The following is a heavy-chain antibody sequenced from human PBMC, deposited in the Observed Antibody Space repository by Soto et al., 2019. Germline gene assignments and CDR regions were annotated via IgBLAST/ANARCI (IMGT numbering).Heavy chain of an antibody. D-gene: IGHD3-10*01. CDR2: INHSGST. Sequence: TSETLSLTCAVYGGSFSGYYWSWIRQPPGKGLEWIGEINHSGSTNYNPSLKSRVTISVDTSKNQFSLKLSSVTAADTAVYYCARGRTMVRGSGPADYWGQGTLVTVSS. J-gene: IGHJ4*02. V-gene: IGHV4-34*01. CDR1: GGSFSGYY. CDR3: ARGRTMVRGSGPADY.